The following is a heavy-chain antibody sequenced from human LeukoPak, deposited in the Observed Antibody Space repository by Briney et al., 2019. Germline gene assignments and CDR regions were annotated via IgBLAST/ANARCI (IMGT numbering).Heavy chain of an antibody. V-gene: IGHV3-48*01. CDR3: ARGKQQLVGY. J-gene: IGHJ4*02. D-gene: IGHD6-13*01. CDR1: GFTFSSYS. Sequence: GGSLRLSCAASGFTFSSYSMNWVRQAPGKGLEWVSYISSSSSTIYYADSVQGRFTISRDNAKNSLYLQMNSLRAEDTAVYYCARGKQQLVGYWGQGTLVTVSS. CDR2: ISSSSSTI.